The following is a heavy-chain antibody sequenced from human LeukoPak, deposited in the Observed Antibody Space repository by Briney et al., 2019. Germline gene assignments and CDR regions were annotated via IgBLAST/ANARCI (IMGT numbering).Heavy chain of an antibody. CDR3: ARDDLPQFGMDV. V-gene: IGHV4-34*01. CDR2: INHSGST. Sequence: SETLSLTCAVYGGSFSGYYWSWIRQPPGKGLEWIGEINHSGSTNYNPSLKSRVTISVDTSKNQFSLNLSSVTAADTAVYYCARDDLPQFGMDVWGKGTTVTVSS. J-gene: IGHJ6*03. D-gene: IGHD3-16*01. CDR1: GGSFSGYY.